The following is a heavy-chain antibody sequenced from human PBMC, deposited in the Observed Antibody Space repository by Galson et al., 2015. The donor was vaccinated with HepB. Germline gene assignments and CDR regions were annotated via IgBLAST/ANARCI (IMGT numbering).Heavy chain of an antibody. CDR3: AKTGDSYPGDVFVI. CDR1: GFTFNRYA. Sequence: SLRLSCAASGFTFNRYAMNWVRQAPGKGLGWVSGISGSGISTYYADSVKGRFTISRDNSKNTLYLQMNSLRAEDTAVCYCAKTGDSYPGDVFVIWGQGTMVTVSS. V-gene: IGHV3-23*01. J-gene: IGHJ3*02. D-gene: IGHD7-27*01. CDR2: ISGSGIST.